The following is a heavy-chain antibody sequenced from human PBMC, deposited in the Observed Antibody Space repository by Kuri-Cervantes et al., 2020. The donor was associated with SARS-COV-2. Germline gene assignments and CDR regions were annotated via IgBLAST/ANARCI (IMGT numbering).Heavy chain of an antibody. V-gene: IGHV4-39*07. J-gene: IGHJ3*02. Sequence: GSLRLSCTVSGASISSSTYYWGWIRQPPGKGLEWIGSIYYTGSTYYNPSLKSRITISVDTSNNQFSLKLISVTAADTAVYYCARSTPFRRLVVISQGGAFDIWGQGTMVTVSS. CDR3: ARSTPFRRLVVISQGGAFDI. CDR1: GASISSSTYY. D-gene: IGHD3-22*01. CDR2: IYYTGST.